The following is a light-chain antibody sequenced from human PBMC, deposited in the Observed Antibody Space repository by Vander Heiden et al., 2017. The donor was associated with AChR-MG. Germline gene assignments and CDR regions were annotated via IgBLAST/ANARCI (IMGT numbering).Light chain of an antibody. J-gene: IGLJ2*01. V-gene: IGLV4-60*03. Sequence: QPVLTQSSSASPSLGSSVNLPCTLSSGHSSYIIAWHQQQPGKAPRYLMKLEGSGSYNKGSGVPDRFSGSSSGADRYLTISNLQSEDEADYYCETWDSNTVVFGGGTKL. CDR1: SGHSSYI. CDR2: LEGSGSY. CDR3: ETWDSNTVV.